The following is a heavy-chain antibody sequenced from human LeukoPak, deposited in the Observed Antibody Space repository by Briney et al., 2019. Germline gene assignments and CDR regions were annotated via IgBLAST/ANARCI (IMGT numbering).Heavy chain of an antibody. CDR3: ARETHDFWSGYYDY. D-gene: IGHD3-3*01. CDR2: ISYDGGNK. Sequence: GRSLRLSCAAPGFTFSSYAMHWVRQAPGKGLEWVAVISYDGGNKYYADSVKGRFTISRDNSKNTLCLQMNSLRAEDTAVYYCARETHDFWSGYYDYWGQGTLVTVSS. J-gene: IGHJ4*02. V-gene: IGHV3-30*04. CDR1: GFTFSSYA.